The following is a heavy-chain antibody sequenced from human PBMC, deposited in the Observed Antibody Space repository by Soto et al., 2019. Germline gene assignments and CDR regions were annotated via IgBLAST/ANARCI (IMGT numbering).Heavy chain of an antibody. D-gene: IGHD1-7*01. CDR3: TIVITGTTKIYYGMDV. Sequence: GGSLRRSCAASGFTFSGSAMHWVRQASGKGLEWVGRIRSKANSYATAYAASVKGRFTISRDDSKNTAYLQMNSLKTEDTAVHYCTIVITGTTKIYYGMDVWGPGTRVTVS. CDR2: IRSKANSYAT. V-gene: IGHV3-73*01. J-gene: IGHJ6*02. CDR1: GFTFSGSA.